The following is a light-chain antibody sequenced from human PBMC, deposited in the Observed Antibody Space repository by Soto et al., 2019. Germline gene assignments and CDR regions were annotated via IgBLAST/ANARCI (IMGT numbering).Light chain of an antibody. Sequence: DIQMTQSPSSLSASVGDRVTITCRASQSISNYLNWYQQKPGKAPKLLIYGASNLQSGVPSRFSGSGAGTDFTLTISSLQPEDFATFYCQQSYSSPLTLGGGTKVEIK. J-gene: IGKJ4*01. CDR1: QSISNY. CDR3: QQSYSSPLT. V-gene: IGKV1-39*01. CDR2: GAS.